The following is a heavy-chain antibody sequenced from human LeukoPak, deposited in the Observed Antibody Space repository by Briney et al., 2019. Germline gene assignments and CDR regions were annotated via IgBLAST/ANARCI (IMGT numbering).Heavy chain of an antibody. V-gene: IGHV3-66*01. CDR2: IYSGGGT. D-gene: IGHD1-26*01. CDR1: GFTVSSNY. Sequence: GGSLRLSCAASGFTVSSNYMSWVRQAPGKGLEWVSFIYSGGGTRYPDSAKGRFTISRDISKNTVSLQMNSLRAEDAAVYYCVGIQSGRYNQYSFDYWGQGTLVTVSS. CDR3: VGIQSGRYNQYSFDY. J-gene: IGHJ4*02.